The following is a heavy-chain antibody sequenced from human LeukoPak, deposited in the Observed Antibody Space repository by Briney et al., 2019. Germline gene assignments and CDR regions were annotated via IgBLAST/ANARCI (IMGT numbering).Heavy chain of an antibody. CDR3: ATETYYYDSSGYLI. J-gene: IGHJ3*02. CDR2: FDPEDGET. CDR1: GYTLTELS. V-gene: IGHV1-24*01. D-gene: IGHD3-22*01. Sequence: ASVKVSCRVSGYTLTELSMHWVRQAPGKGLEWMGGFDPEDGETIYAQKFQGRVTMTEDTSTDTAYMELSSLRSEDTALYYCATETYYYDSSGYLIWGQGTMVTVSS.